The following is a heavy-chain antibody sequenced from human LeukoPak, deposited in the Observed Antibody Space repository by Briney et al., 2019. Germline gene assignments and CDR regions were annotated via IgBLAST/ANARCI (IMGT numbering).Heavy chain of an antibody. CDR3: ARGPELLRAFDI. CDR2: IIPIFGTA. D-gene: IGHD1-7*01. V-gene: IGHV1-69*05. CDR1: GGTFSSYA. Sequence: VASVKVSCKASGGTFSSYAISWVRQAPGQGLEWMGGIIPIFGTANYAQKFQGRVTITTDESTSTAYMELSSLRSEDTAVYYCARGPELLRAFDIWGQGTMVTVSS. J-gene: IGHJ3*02.